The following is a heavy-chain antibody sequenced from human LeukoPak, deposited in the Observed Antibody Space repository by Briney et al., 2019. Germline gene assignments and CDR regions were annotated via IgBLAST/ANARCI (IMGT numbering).Heavy chain of an antibody. CDR3: ARDDGYFQH. J-gene: IGHJ1*01. CDR2: TSYDGNKK. CDR1: GFTFSTYG. V-gene: IGHV3-33*01. Sequence: PGGSLRLSCAASGFTFSTYGMHWVRQAPGKGLEWVAVTSYDGNKKYYADSVKGRFTISRDNSKNTLYLQMNSLRAEDTAVYYCARDDGYFQHWGQGTLVTVSS. D-gene: IGHD5-24*01.